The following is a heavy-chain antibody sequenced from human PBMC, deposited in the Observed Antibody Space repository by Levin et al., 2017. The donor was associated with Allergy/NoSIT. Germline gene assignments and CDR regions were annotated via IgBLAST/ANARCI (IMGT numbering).Heavy chain of an antibody. D-gene: IGHD6-19*01. CDR1: GFTFSSYA. CDR3: ARSQRGYSSGWSNAFDS. J-gene: IGHJ3*02. V-gene: IGHV3-64*01. Sequence: QTGGSLRLSCAASGFTFSSYAMHWVRQAPGKGLEYVSAISSNGGSTYYANSVKGRFTISRDNSKNTLYLQMGSLRAEDMAVYYCARSQRGYSSGWSNAFDSWGQGTMVTVSS. CDR2: ISSNGGST.